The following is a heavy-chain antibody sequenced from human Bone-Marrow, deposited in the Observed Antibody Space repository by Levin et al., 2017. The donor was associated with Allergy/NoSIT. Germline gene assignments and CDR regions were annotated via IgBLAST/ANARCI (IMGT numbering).Heavy chain of an antibody. Sequence: SQTLSLTCSVSGGSVSSFYWTWIRQSPGKGLEWIGYIYYSGSTSYNSALKSRVTMSRDMSNNQFSLTLTSVTAGDTAGYYCARVLMYYSFTHNRGEDYSGLDVWGPGTTVTVSS. CDR2: IYYSGST. CDR3: ARVLMYYSFTHNRGEDYSGLDV. V-gene: IGHV4-59*02. J-gene: IGHJ6*02. CDR1: GGSVSSFY. D-gene: IGHD3-10*01.